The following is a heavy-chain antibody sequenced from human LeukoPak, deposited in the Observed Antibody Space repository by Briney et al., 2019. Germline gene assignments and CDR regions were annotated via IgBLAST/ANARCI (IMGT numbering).Heavy chain of an antibody. J-gene: IGHJ4*02. Sequence: GGSLRLSCAASGFPFHTYSMNWVRQAPGEGLQWVSSIISSTSSIYYSDSVKGRLTISRDNSKDTLFLQMNSLRAEDTAVYYCAREGPRGNSQFDYWGQGTLVTVSS. CDR2: IISSTSSI. CDR1: GFPFHTYS. D-gene: IGHD2/OR15-2a*01. CDR3: AREGPRGNSQFDY. V-gene: IGHV3-21*01.